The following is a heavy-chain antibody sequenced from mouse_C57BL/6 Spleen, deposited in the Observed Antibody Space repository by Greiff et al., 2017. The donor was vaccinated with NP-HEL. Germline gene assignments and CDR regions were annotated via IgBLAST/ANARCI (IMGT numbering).Heavy chain of an antibody. V-gene: IGHV2-2*01. J-gene: IGHJ2*01. CDR3: ARELTSYFDY. CDR2: IWSGGST. Sequence: VMLVESGPGLVQPSQSLSITCTVSGFSLTSYGVHWVRQSPGKGLEWLGVIWSGGSTDYNAAFISRLSISKDNSKSQVFFKMNSLQADDTAIYYCARELTSYFDYWGQGTTLTVSS. CDR1: GFSLTSYG. D-gene: IGHD4-1*01.